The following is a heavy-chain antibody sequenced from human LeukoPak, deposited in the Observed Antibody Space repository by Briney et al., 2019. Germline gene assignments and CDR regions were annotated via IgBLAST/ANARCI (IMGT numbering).Heavy chain of an antibody. CDR1: GFTFSNYW. J-gene: IGHJ4*02. D-gene: IGHD3-3*01. Sequence: GGSLRLSGAGSGFTFSNYWVHWVRQAPGKGLVWVSRINTDGSRTDYADSVRGRFTISRDNAKNTLSLQMNSLTAEDTAVYYCVRSMSGRNDFWGQGTLVTVSS. CDR2: INTDGSRT. V-gene: IGHV3-74*01. CDR3: VRSMSGRNDF.